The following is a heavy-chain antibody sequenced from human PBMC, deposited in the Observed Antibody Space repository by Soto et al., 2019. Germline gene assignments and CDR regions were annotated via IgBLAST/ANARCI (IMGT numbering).Heavy chain of an antibody. J-gene: IGHJ4*02. CDR3: ARGRSITMITN. D-gene: IGHD3-22*01. CDR2: INHSGST. Sequence: SEALSLTCAAYGGSFSGYYWSWIRQPPGKGLEWIREINHSGSTNYNPSLKSRVTISVDTSKNQFSLKLSSVTAADTAVYYCARGRSITMITNWGQGTLVTVSS. CDR1: GGSFSGYY. V-gene: IGHV4-34*01.